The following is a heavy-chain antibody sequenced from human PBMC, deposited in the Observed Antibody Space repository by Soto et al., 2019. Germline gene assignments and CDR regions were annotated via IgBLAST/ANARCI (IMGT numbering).Heavy chain of an antibody. Sequence: GGSLRLSCAASGFTFSSYAMHWVRQAPGKGLEWVAATSYDGSDNYYADSVKGRFTISRDNSKNTLYLQMSNLRPEDTAVYYCPRAHAPGRSPHYYGMDVWGLGTTVTVS. J-gene: IGHJ6*02. D-gene: IGHD2-15*01. V-gene: IGHV3-30-3*01. CDR2: TSYDGSDN. CDR1: GFTFSSYA. CDR3: PRAHAPGRSPHYYGMDV.